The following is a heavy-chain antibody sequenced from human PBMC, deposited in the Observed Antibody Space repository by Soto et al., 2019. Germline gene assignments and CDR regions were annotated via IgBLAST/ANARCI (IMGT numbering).Heavy chain of an antibody. V-gene: IGHV5-51*01. D-gene: IGHD6-13*01. CDR1: GYSFTSYW. Sequence: PGESLKISCKGSGYSFTSYWIGWVRQMPGKGLEWMGIIYPGDSDTRYSPSFQGQVTISADKSISTAYLQWSSLKASDTAMYYCAFFSGAGKYYYGMDFWGQGSTVPVSS. CDR2: IYPGDSDT. J-gene: IGHJ6*02. CDR3: AFFSGAGKYYYGMDF.